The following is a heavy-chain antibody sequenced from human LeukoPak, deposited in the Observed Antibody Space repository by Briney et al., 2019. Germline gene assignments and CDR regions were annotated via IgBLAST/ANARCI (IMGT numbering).Heavy chain of an antibody. CDR3: TTLAGTDYYDSSGDYYYYYMDV. J-gene: IGHJ6*03. CDR2: IKSKTDGGTT. CDR1: GFIFSNYA. Sequence: GGSLRLSCAASGFIFSNYAMHWVRQAPGKGLEWVGRIKSKTDGGTTDYAAPVKGRFTISRDDSKNTLYLQMNSLKTEDTAVYYCTTLAGTDYYDSSGDYYYYYMDVWGKGTTVTASS. V-gene: IGHV3-15*01. D-gene: IGHD3-22*01.